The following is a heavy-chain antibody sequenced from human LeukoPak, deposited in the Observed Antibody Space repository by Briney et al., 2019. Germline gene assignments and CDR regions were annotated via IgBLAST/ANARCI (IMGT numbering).Heavy chain of an antibody. CDR3: ARTFNSNLYYFEY. CDR1: GGSISSYY. D-gene: IGHD5-18*01. V-gene: IGHV4-59*01. J-gene: IGHJ4*02. Sequence: SETLSLTCTVSGGSISSYYWSWIRQPPGKGLEWIGYVHHSGSTTYSPSLKSRVTISVDTSRNQFSLKLSSVTAADTAVHYCARTFNSNLYYFEYWGQGTLVTVSS. CDR2: VHHSGST.